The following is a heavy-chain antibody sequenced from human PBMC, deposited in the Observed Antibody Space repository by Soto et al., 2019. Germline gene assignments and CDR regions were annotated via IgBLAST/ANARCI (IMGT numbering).Heavy chain of an antibody. Sequence: QVQLVQSGGEVKKPGASVKVSCKTSGDSFTTYGISWVRQAPGQGLEWMGWISAYNGNTNYAQKLPDRVTMTTDTASITAYSELRSLRSNDTAVYSCSIEPPAPYYVHDMDVCVQGSTVTVSS. CDR1: GDSFTTYG. J-gene: IGHJ6*02. V-gene: IGHV1-18*01. CDR3: SIEPPAPYYVHDMDV. CDR2: ISAYNGNT.